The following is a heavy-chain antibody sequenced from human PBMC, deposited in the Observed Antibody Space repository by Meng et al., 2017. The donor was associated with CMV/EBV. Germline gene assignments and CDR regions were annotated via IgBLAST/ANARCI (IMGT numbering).Heavy chain of an antibody. Sequence: SVKVSCKASGGTFSSYTISWVRQAPGQGLEWMGRIIPILGIANYAQKFQGRVTITADKSTSTAYMELSSLRSEDTAVYYCARVGGGSQAGFIFHAFDIWGQGTMVTVSS. CDR3: ARVGGGSQAGFIFHAFDI. CDR1: GGTFSSYT. D-gene: IGHD1-26*01. CDR2: IIPILGIA. J-gene: IGHJ3*02. V-gene: IGHV1-69*02.